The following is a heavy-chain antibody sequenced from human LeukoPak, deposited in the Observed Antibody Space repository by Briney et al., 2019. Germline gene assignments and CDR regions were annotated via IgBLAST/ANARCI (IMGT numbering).Heavy chain of an antibody. CDR1: GGSINSGSYY. J-gene: IGHJ4*02. CDR3: ARDRDSSGYFYVSAYDS. CDR2: ISHSGNT. V-gene: IGHV4-39*07. Sequence: SETLSLTCTVSGGSINSGSYYWGWIRQPPGKGLEWIGSISHSGNTYYNPSLQSRVTISVDVSKNQFSLKLSSVTAADTAVYYCARDRDSSGYFYVSAYDSWGQGTLVTVSS. D-gene: IGHD3-22*01.